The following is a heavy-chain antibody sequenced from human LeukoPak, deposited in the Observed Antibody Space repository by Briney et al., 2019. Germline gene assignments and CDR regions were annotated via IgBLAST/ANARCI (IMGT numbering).Heavy chain of an antibody. Sequence: ASVKISCKASGYTFTSYFIHWVRQAPGEGLEWMGLINPDGGNTGYARKFQGRVTMSVDTSKNQFSLKLSSVTAADTAVYYCARDKLFRGTGYYIDYWGQGTLVTVSS. CDR1: GYTFTSYF. V-gene: IGHV1-46*01. D-gene: IGHD3/OR15-3a*01. J-gene: IGHJ4*02. CDR3: ARDKLFRGTGYYIDY. CDR2: INPDGGNT.